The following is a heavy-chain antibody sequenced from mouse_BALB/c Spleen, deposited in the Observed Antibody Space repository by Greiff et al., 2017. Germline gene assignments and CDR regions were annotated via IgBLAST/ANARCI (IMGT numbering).Heavy chain of an antibody. Sequence: VQLKESGAELVKPGASVKLSCTASGFNIKDTYMHWVKQRPEQGLEWIGRIDPANGNTKYDPKFQGKATITADTSSNTAYLQLSSLTSEDTAVYYCATLYEGFAYWGQGTLVTVSA. CDR1: GFNIKDTY. J-gene: IGHJ3*01. CDR2: IDPANGNT. V-gene: IGHV14-3*02. D-gene: IGHD2-12*01. CDR3: ATLYEGFAY.